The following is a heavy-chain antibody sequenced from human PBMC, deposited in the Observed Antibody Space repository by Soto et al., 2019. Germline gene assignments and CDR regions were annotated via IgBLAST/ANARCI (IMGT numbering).Heavy chain of an antibody. Sequence: GGSLRLSCAASGFTFSSYSMNWVRQAPGKGLEWVSSISSSSSYIYYADSVKGRFTISRDNAKNSMYLQMNSLRAEDTAVYYCARVRKGGFGKLLLAIYMDVWGKGTTVTVSS. D-gene: IGHD3-10*01. V-gene: IGHV3-21*01. CDR1: GFTFSSYS. J-gene: IGHJ6*03. CDR2: ISSSSSYI. CDR3: ARVRKGGFGKLLLAIYMDV.